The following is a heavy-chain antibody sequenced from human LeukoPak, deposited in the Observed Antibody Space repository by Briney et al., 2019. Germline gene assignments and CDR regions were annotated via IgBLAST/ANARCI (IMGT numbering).Heavy chain of an antibody. Sequence: ASVKVSCKASGYTFTGYYMHWVRQAPGQGLEWMGRINPNSGGTNYAQKFQGRVTMTRDTSISTAYMELSSLRSEDTAVYYCARVMRVVVAATRRGYWFDPWGQGTLVTVSS. J-gene: IGHJ5*02. V-gene: IGHV1-2*06. CDR1: GYTFTGYY. CDR2: INPNSGGT. D-gene: IGHD2-15*01. CDR3: ARVMRVVVAATRRGYWFDP.